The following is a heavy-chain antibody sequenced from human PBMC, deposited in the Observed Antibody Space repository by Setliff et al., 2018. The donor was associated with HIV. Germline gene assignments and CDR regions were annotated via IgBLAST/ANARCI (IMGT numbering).Heavy chain of an antibody. J-gene: IGHJ4*02. V-gene: IGHV3-23*01. CDR3: ARGTSYGARSDYLDA. D-gene: IGHD3-10*01. Sequence: PGGSLRLSCAASELTFSNYAMTWVRQAPGKGLEWVSSLSGSGGSTYYADSVKGRFTISRDNSKNTLYLRMNSLRAEDTAVYYCARGTSYGARSDYLDAWGQGTLVTVSS. CDR1: ELTFSNYA. CDR2: LSGSGGST.